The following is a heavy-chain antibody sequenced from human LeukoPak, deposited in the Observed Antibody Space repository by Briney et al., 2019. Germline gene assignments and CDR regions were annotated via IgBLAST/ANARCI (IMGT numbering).Heavy chain of an antibody. Sequence: PGRSLRLSCAASGFTFSSYGMHWVRQAPGKGLEWVAVISYDGSNKYYADSVKGRFTISRDNSKNTLYLQMNSLRAEDTAVYYCAKSGSSSGWYGGSRYWGQGTLVTVSS. V-gene: IGHV3-30*18. CDR1: GFTFSSYG. J-gene: IGHJ4*02. CDR2: ISYDGSNK. D-gene: IGHD6-19*01. CDR3: AKSGSSSGWYGGSRY.